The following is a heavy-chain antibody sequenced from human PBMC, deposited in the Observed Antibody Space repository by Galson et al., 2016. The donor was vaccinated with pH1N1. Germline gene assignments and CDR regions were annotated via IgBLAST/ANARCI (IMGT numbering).Heavy chain of an antibody. CDR2: IYYSGST. D-gene: IGHD6-13*01. V-gene: IGHV4-31*03. J-gene: IGHJ6*03. CDR3: AKAQAAADPYYYYYMDV. CDR1: GGSISSGGYY. Sequence: TLSLTCTVSGGSISSGGYYWSWIRQHPGKGLEWIGYIYYSGSTYYNPPLKSRVTISVDTSKNQFSLKLSSVTAADTAVYYCAKAQAAADPYYYYYMDVWGKGTTVTVSS.